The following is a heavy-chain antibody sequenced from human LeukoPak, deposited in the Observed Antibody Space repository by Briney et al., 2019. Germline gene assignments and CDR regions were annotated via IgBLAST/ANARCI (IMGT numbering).Heavy chain of an antibody. D-gene: IGHD3-22*01. J-gene: IGHJ4*02. CDR1: GFTFSSYA. CDR2: ISGSGGST. CDR3: AKKTQHYYDSSGVDY. V-gene: IGHV3-23*01. Sequence: GGSLRLSCAASGFTFSSYAMSWVRKAPGKGLEWVSAISGSGGSTYYADSVKGRFTISRDNSKNTLYLQMNSLRAEDTAVCYCAKKTQHYYDSSGVDYWGQGTLVTVSS.